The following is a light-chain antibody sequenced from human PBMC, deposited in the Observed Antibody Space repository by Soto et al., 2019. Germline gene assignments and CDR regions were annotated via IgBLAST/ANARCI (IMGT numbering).Light chain of an antibody. V-gene: IGLV2-14*01. CDR1: SSDVGGYNY. CDR2: DVN. J-gene: IGLJ2*01. Sequence: QSALTQPPSASGSPGQSVTISCTGTSSDVGGYNYVSWYQQHPGKAPKLVIYDVNNRPSGISYRFSGSKSGNTASLTISGLQAEDEADYYCASYTRTTTLVFGGGTKLTVL. CDR3: ASYTRTTTLV.